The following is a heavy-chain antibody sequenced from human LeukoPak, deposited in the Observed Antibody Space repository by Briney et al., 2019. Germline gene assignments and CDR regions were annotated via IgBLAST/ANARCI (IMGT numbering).Heavy chain of an antibody. Sequence: GGSLRFSCAASEFTFNRNAISWVRQAPGKGLEWVSTIGGSGDKTFYADSVKGRFTISRDNSKNMVHLQMNSLTGEDTALYYCVRRGDASSGWGDHDFWGQGALVTVSS. CDR2: IGGSGDKT. D-gene: IGHD6-19*01. CDR3: VRRGDASSGWGDHDF. CDR1: EFTFNRNA. J-gene: IGHJ4*02. V-gene: IGHV3-23*01.